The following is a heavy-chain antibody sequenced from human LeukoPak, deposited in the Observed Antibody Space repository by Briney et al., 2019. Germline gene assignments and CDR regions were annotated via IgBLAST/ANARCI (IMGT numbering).Heavy chain of an antibody. V-gene: IGHV3-21*01. CDR3: VRLRRNSDTSGFYYCYDF. J-gene: IGHJ4*02. CDR1: GYTFSSYS. CDR2: ISVRSNYI. D-gene: IGHD3-22*01. Sequence: PGGPLRLSCVASGYTFSSYSINWVRHAPGKGLEWVSSISVRSNYIYYADSVRGRFIISRDDARDSLYLQMNSLRAEDTAVYFCVRLRRNSDTSGFYYCYDFWGQGTLVTVSS.